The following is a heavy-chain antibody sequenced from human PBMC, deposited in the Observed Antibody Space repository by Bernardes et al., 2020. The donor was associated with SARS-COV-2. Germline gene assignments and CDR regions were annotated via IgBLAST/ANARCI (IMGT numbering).Heavy chain of an antibody. D-gene: IGHD1-1*01. CDR1: GCSVSSGSYY. CDR3: ARAEGGWLQLDAWFDP. Sequence: SETLSLTCTVSGCSVSSGSYYWSWIRQPPGKGLEWIGYIYYSGSTNYNPSLKSRVTISVDTSKNQFSLKLSSVTAADTAVYYCARAEGGWLQLDAWFDPWGQGTRVNVSS. J-gene: IGHJ5*02. V-gene: IGHV4-61*01. CDR2: IYYSGST.